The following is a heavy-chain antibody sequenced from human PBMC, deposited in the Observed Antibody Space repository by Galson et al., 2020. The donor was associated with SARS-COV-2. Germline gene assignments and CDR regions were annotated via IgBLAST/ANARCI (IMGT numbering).Heavy chain of an antibody. CDR3: AMGHSRSGKTLDFDH. Sequence: AGTLTLSCAASAFTLSSYAIHWVRQAPGKGLEWVSAISDSVGRAYYADSLNGRFTISRDNSKNTLYLQMNSLRAEDTAAYYCAMGHSRSGKTLDFDHGGQGTLVTVSS. CDR2: ISDSVGRA. CDR1: AFTLSSYA. V-gene: IGHV3-23*01. J-gene: IGHJ4*02. D-gene: IGHD1-1*01.